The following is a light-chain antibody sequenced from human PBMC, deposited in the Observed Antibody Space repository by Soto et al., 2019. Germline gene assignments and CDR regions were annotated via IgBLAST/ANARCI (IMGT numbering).Light chain of an antibody. CDR1: SGSIPSNY. V-gene: IGLV6-57*03. Sequence: NFMLTQPHSVSESPGKTVTISCTRSSGSIPSNYVQWYQQRPGSAPTTVIYEDNQRPSGVPDRFSGSIDSSSNSASLTISGLKTEDEADYYCQSYDSSNWVFGGGTKVTVL. CDR2: EDN. J-gene: IGLJ3*02. CDR3: QSYDSSNWV.